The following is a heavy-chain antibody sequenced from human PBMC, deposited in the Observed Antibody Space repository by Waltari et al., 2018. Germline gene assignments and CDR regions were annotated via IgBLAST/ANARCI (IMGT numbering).Heavy chain of an antibody. V-gene: IGHV4-39*01. CDR1: GGSISSTSYY. Sequence: QLQLQESGPGLVKPSATLSLICSISGGSISSTSYYWGWIRQPPGKGLEWIGSFIYNGNTYYNPSLKSRISFFVDTSKNQFLLQLRSVTAADTAMYYCARPGRVGGGSLMGLDYWGQGTLVTVSS. D-gene: IGHD2-15*01. CDR2: FIYNGNT. CDR3: ARPGRVGGGSLMGLDY. J-gene: IGHJ4*02.